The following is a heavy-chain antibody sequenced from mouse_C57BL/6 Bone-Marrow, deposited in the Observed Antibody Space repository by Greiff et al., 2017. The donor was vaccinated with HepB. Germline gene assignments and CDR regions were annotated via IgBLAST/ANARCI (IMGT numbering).Heavy chain of an antibody. CDR3: AREWLLPWFAY. D-gene: IGHD2-3*01. J-gene: IGHJ3*01. CDR1: GFTFSSYG. Sequence: VQLKESGGDLVKPGGSLKLSCAASGFTFSSYGMSWVRQTPNKRLEWVATISSGGSYTYYPDSVKGRFTISRDNAKNTLDLQMSSLKSEDTAMYYCAREWLLPWFAYWGQGTLVTVSA. CDR2: ISSGGSYT. V-gene: IGHV5-6*01.